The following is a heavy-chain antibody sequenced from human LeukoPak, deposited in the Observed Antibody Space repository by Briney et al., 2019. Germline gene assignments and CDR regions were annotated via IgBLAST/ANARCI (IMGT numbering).Heavy chain of an antibody. Sequence: GGSLRLSCTASGFIFSSYAMSWVRQAPGKGLEWVSAIGDSGRNTYYADSVEGRFTISRDNSKNTLYLHMNSLRAEDTAVYFGAGGPVISGQRDGAFHIWGQGTMVTVSS. V-gene: IGHV3-23*01. D-gene: IGHD2-21*01. CDR1: GFIFSSYA. J-gene: IGHJ3*02. CDR2: IGDSGRNT. CDR3: AGGPVISGQRDGAFHI.